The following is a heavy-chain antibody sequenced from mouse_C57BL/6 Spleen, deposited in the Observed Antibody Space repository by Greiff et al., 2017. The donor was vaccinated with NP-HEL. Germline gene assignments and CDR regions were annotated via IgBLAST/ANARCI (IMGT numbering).Heavy chain of an antibody. CDR3: AGDGHSYYAMDY. Sequence: VQLKQSGPELVKPGASVKLSCKASGYTFTDYNMHWVKQSPGKSLEWIGNINPNNGGTSYNEKFKGKATLTVNKPSRTAYMQLRSLTSEDSAVYYCAGDGHSYYAMDYWGQGTSVTVSS. J-gene: IGHJ4*01. D-gene: IGHD2-3*01. V-gene: IGHV1-22*01. CDR2: INPNNGGT. CDR1: GYTFTDYN.